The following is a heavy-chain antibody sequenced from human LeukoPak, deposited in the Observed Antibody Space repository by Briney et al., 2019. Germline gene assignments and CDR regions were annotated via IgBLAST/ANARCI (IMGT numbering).Heavy chain of an antibody. Sequence: ASVKVSCKASGYTFTSYGISWVRQAPGQGLEWMGWISAYNGNTNYAQKLQGRVTMTTDTSTSTAYMGLRSLRSDDTAVYYCAREIRALGSFRYFDYWGQGTLVTVSS. V-gene: IGHV1-18*01. CDR2: ISAYNGNT. CDR3: AREIRALGSFRYFDY. J-gene: IGHJ4*02. D-gene: IGHD3-10*01. CDR1: GYTFTSYG.